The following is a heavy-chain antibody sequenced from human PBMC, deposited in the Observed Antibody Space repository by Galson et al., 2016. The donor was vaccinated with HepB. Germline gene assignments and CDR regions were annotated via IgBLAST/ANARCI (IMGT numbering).Heavy chain of an antibody. D-gene: IGHD3-3*01. V-gene: IGHV3-48*02. Sequence: SLRLSCAASGFTFSSYSMNWVRQAPGKGLEWVSYIRSSSSTIYYADSVKGRFTISRDNAKNSLYLQMNSLRDEDTAVYHCARDRVSGDFWSGYYTGIGMDVWGQGTTVTVSS. CDR1: GFTFSSYS. CDR3: ARDRVSGDFWSGYYTGIGMDV. CDR2: IRSSSSTI. J-gene: IGHJ6*02.